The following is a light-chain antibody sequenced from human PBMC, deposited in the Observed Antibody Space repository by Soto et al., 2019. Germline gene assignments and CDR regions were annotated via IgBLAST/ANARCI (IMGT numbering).Light chain of an antibody. CDR1: QRVLHSPTNNNY. J-gene: IGKJ1*01. CDR2: WAS. CDR3: HQYYSTPRT. V-gene: IGKV4-1*01. Sequence: DIVMTQSPDSLAVSLGERATINCKSSQRVLHSPTNNNYLAWYQKKPGQPPKLLIYWASTRESGVPDRFSGSGSGTDFTLTINSLQAEDAAVYYCHQYYSTPRTFGQGTKVEIK.